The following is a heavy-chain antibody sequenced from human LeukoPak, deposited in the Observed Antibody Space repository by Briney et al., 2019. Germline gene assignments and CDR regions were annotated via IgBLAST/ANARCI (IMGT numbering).Heavy chain of an antibody. J-gene: IGHJ4*02. V-gene: IGHV6-1*01. D-gene: IGHD6-13*01. CDR1: GDSVSSDTAA. CDR2: TYYRSQWGY. Sequence: SQTLSLTCAISGDSVSSDTAAWNWIRQSPSRGLEWLGRTYYRSQWGYDFAEFVRNRIIINPDTSKSQVSLQLTAVTPEDTAVYYCARQPDQQPASFDSWGQGTLVTVSS. CDR3: ARQPDQQPASFDS.